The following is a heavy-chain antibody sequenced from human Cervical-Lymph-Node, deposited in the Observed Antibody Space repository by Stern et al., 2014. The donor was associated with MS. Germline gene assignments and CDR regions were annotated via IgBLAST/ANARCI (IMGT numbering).Heavy chain of an antibody. D-gene: IGHD1-14*01. J-gene: IGHJ6*02. CDR3: ARDWDCRTTGCNAEVYYYGMDV. Sequence: EVQLVESGGGLVQPGGSLRLSCAASGFTFCSYWMSWVRQAPGRGLEWVAYIQEDGREQYYVDSVKGRFPISRDTAKNSLYLQRNSLGAEDTAVYYCARDWDCRTTGCNAEVYYYGMDVWGQGTTVTVSS. CDR2: IQEDGREQ. V-gene: IGHV3-7*01. CDR1: GFTFCSYW.